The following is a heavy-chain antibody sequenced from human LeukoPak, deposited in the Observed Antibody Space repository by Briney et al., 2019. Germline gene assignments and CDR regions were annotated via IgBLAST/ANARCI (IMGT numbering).Heavy chain of an antibody. CDR2: IYYSGST. Sequence: SETLSLTCTVSGGSISSSSYYWGWIRQPPGKGLEWIGSIYYSGSTYYNPSLKSRVTISVDTSKSQFSLKLSSVTAADTAVYYCARRPSNHNWFDPWGQGTLVTVSS. D-gene: IGHD4-11*01. V-gene: IGHV4-39*01. CDR3: ARRPSNHNWFDP. J-gene: IGHJ5*02. CDR1: GGSISSSSYY.